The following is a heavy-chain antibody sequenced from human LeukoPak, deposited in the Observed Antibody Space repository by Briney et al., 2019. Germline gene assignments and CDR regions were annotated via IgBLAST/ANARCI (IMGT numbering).Heavy chain of an antibody. CDR3: ARVDGQRLTGYRGFDP. CDR1: GFTFSSYS. D-gene: IGHD3-9*01. J-gene: IGHJ5*02. Sequence: PGGSLRLSCAASGFTFSSYSMNWVRQAPGKGLEWVSSISSSSSYIYYADSVKGRFTISRDNAKNSLYLQMNSLRAEDTAVYYCARVDGQRLTGYRGFDPWGRGTLVTVSS. V-gene: IGHV3-21*01. CDR2: ISSSSSYI.